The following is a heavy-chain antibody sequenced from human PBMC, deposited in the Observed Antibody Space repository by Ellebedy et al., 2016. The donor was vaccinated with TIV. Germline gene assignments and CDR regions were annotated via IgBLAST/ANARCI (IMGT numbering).Heavy chain of an antibody. CDR2: TRNKANSDTT. J-gene: IGHJ4*02. CDR3: IRGLSSGYRQAGDY. Sequence: GESLKISCAASGFTFSDHYMDWVRQAPGKGLEWVGHTRNKANSDTTEYAASVKGRFTISRDDSKNSLYLQMNSLKTEDTAIYYCIRGLSSGYRQAGDYWGQGILVTVSS. CDR1: GFTFSDHY. V-gene: IGHV3-72*01. D-gene: IGHD5-12*01.